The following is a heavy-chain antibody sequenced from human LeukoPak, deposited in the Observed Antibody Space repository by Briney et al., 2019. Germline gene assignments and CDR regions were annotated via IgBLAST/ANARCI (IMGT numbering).Heavy chain of an antibody. CDR2: ISYDGSNK. V-gene: IGHV3-30*18. CDR3: AKKFEDIVVVPAAIFDY. CDR1: GFTFSNYG. J-gene: IGHJ4*02. Sequence: GRSLRLSCAASGFTFSNYGMHWVGQAPGKGLEWVAVISYDGSNKYYADSVKGRFTISRDNSKNTLYLQMNSLRAEDTAVYYCAKKFEDIVVVPAAIFDYWGQGTLVTVSS. D-gene: IGHD2-2*01.